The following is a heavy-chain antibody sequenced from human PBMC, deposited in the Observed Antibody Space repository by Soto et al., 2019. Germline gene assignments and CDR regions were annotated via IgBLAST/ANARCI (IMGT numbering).Heavy chain of an antibody. D-gene: IGHD6-13*01. CDR3: AHYSSTSSFDY. CDR1: VFSLSTSGMG. CDR2: IFWDDDK. Sequence: QITLKESGPTLVKPTQTFTLACTFSVFSLSTSGMGVGWIRQPPGKALEWLALIFWDDDKRYSPSLKSRLTITKDTYKNQVVLTMTNMDPVDTATYFCAHYSSTSSFDYWGQGTLVTVSS. V-gene: IGHV2-5*02. J-gene: IGHJ4*02.